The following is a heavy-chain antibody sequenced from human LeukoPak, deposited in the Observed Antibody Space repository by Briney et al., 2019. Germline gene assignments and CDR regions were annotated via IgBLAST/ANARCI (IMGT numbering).Heavy chain of an antibody. CDR1: GGSISSRSYY. V-gene: IGHV4-39*01. Sequence: SETLSLTCTVSGGSISSRSYYWGWIRQPPGKGLEWIGDVHSSGSIYYNPSLKSRVTISVDTSNNQFSLKLNSVTAADTAVYYCASRYSYGTLDYWGQGTLVTVSS. CDR3: ASRYSYGTLDY. CDR2: VHSSGSI. J-gene: IGHJ4*02. D-gene: IGHD5-18*01.